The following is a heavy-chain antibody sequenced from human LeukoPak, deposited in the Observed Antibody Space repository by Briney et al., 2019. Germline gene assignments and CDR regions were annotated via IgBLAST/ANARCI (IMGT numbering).Heavy chain of an antibody. D-gene: IGHD6-19*01. CDR1: GDSVSSNSAA. CDR3: ARSSGWYNY. V-gene: IGHV6-1*01. Sequence: SQTLSLTCAISGDSVSSNSAAWDWIRPSPSRGLEWLGGTYYRYKWYNDYAVSVRSRITITPDTSKNQFSLQLNSVTPEDTAVYYCARSSGWYNYWGQGTLVTVSS. J-gene: IGHJ4*02. CDR2: TYYRYKWYN.